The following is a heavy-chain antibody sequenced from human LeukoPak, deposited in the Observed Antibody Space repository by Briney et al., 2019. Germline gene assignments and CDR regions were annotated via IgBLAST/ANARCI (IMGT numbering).Heavy chain of an antibody. CDR3: AKDKGGHTYYYYGMDA. CDR1: GFTFDDYA. D-gene: IGHD2-15*01. Sequence: PGRSLRLSCAASGFTFDDYAMHWVRQAPGKGLEWVSGISWNSGSIGYADSVKGRFTISRDNAKNSLYLQMNSLRAEDTALYYCAKDKGGHTYYYYGMDAWGQGTTVTVSS. CDR2: ISWNSGSI. J-gene: IGHJ6*02. V-gene: IGHV3-9*01.